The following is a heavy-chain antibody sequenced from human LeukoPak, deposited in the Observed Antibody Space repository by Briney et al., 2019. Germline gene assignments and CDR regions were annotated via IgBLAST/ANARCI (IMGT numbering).Heavy chain of an antibody. D-gene: IGHD6-6*01. V-gene: IGHV3-23*01. Sequence: GGSLRLSCAASGFTFSNYAMSWVRQAPGKGLEWVSIISLTGGSTYYADSVKGRFTISRDNSKNTLYLHINSLRAEGTARYYCVRRGSYFDYWGQGTLVAVSS. CDR2: ISLTGGST. CDR3: VRRGSYFDY. J-gene: IGHJ4*02. CDR1: GFTFSNYA.